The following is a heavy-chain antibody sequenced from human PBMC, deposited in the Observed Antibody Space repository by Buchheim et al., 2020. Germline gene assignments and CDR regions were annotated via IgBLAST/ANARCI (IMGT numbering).Heavy chain of an antibody. D-gene: IGHD2/OR15-2a*01. Sequence: QVHLVQSGAEVKKPGASVRVSCKASGNTFSSHHVHWVRQAPGQGLEWLGIMDPGGGSTINAQNFQGRVPITGDTSTSTVYMELSSRTSDDTAVYVCARGADSTTFYPPDYWGQGTL. CDR3: ARGADSTTFYPPDY. CDR2: MDPGGGST. CDR1: GNTFSSHH. J-gene: IGHJ4*02. V-gene: IGHV1-46*03.